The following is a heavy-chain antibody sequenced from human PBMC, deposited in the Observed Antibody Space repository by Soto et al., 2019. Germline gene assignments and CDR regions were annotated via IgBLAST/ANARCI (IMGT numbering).Heavy chain of an antibody. CDR3: TRGGLEPVDY. Sequence: EVQLVESGGGLVQPGGSLRLSCAASGFTFSNYWMHWVRQVPGKGLVWVSRIDPYDTGITYADSVKGRFAISRDNARSTLYLQLNSLRAEDTAVYYCTRGGLEPVDYWGQGTLVAVSS. J-gene: IGHJ4*02. D-gene: IGHD1-1*01. CDR2: IDPYDTGI. V-gene: IGHV3-74*01. CDR1: GFTFSNYW.